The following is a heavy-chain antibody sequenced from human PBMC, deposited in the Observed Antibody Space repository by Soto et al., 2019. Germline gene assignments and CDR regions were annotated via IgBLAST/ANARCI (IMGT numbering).Heavy chain of an antibody. CDR3: ATMGTPATGLYFFDY. Sequence: QVQLQESGPGLVKPSQTLSLTCTVSGGSISSGNYYWSWIRQPPGKGLEWIGFISYSGSTYYSTSLKSRVTISVDTSKSQFSLNLSFVTAVDTAVYYCATMGTPATGLYFFDYWGQGSLVTVSS. CDR2: ISYSGST. CDR1: GGSISSGNYY. J-gene: IGHJ4*02. D-gene: IGHD2-15*01. V-gene: IGHV4-30-4*01.